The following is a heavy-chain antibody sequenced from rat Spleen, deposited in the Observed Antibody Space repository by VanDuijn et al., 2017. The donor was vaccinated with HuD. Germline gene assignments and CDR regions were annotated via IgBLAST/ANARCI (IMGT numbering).Heavy chain of an antibody. Sequence: QVQLKESGPGLVQPSQTLSLTCTVSGLSLISNGVSWVRQPPGKGLEWIAAISSGGSTYYNSVFKSRLSISRDTSKSKVILKMNRLQTEDTAIYFCTRDGDSSWFAYWGQGTLVTVSS. CDR3: TRDGDSSWFAY. V-gene: IGHV2S12*01. CDR1: GLSLISNG. CDR2: ISSGGST. D-gene: IGHD1-2*01. J-gene: IGHJ3*01.